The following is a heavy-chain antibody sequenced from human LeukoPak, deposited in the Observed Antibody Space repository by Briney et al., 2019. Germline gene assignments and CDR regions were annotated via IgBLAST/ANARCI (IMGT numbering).Heavy chain of an antibody. CDR2: IKQDGSEK. Sequence: PGGSLRLSCAASGFTFSSYWMSWVRQAPGKGLEWVANIKQDGSEKYYVDSVKGRFTISRDNAKNSLYLQMNSLRAEDTAVYYCARAPIYYDILTGLDYWGQGTLVTVSS. V-gene: IGHV3-7*03. CDR1: GFTFSSYW. CDR3: ARAPIYYDILTGLDY. D-gene: IGHD3-9*01. J-gene: IGHJ4*02.